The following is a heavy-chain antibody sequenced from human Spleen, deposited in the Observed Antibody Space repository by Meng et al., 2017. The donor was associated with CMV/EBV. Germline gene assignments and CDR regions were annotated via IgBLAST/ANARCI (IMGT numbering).Heavy chain of an antibody. Sequence: ASVKVSCKASGYTFTGYYMHWVRQAPGQGLEWMGWINPNSGGTNYAQKLQGRVTMTTDISTSTAYMELRSLRSDDTAVYYCARGSRRAPYDSSGTLDYWGQGTLVTVSS. CDR3: ARGSRRAPYDSSGTLDY. CDR1: GYTFTGYY. V-gene: IGHV1-2*02. CDR2: INPNSGGT. J-gene: IGHJ4*02. D-gene: IGHD3-22*01.